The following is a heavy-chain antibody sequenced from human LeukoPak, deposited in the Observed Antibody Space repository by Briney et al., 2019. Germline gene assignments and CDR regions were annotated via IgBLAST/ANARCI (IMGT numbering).Heavy chain of an antibody. D-gene: IGHD4-17*01. V-gene: IGHV1-46*01. CDR1: GYIFTSYY. CDR2: INPSGGST. Sequence: ASVKVSCKASGYIFTSYYMHWVRQAPGQGLEWMGIINPSGGSTSYAQKFQGRVTMTRDTSTSTVYMELSSLRSEDTAVYYCARSPRGYGDGPYFDYWGQGTLVTVSS. CDR3: ARSPRGYGDGPYFDY. J-gene: IGHJ4*02.